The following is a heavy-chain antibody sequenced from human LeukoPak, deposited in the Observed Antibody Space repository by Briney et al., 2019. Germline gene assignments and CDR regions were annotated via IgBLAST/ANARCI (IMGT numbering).Heavy chain of an antibody. V-gene: IGHV1-18*01. J-gene: IGHJ6*01. CDR2: INTCNGKT. D-gene: IGHD3-10*01. Sequence: ASVKVSCKASGYTFTNYGISWVRQATGQRLEWMGWINTCNGKTKYVESVEGRVTMTTDTSTSTAYKELRSLRTDDTAVYYCARDGTKLPWCGEVRVTRYYY. CDR1: GYTFTNYG. CDR3: ARDGTKLPWCGEVRVTRYYY.